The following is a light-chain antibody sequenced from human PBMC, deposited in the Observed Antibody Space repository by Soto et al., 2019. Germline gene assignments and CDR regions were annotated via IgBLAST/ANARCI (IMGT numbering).Light chain of an antibody. J-gene: IGKJ3*01. CDR2: GAS. CDR1: QSVRSSY. CDR3: HQYGDSPL. Sequence: EIVLTQSPGTLSFSPGKRATLSCRASQSVRSSYLAWYQQNPGQVPRLLIYGASIRATGIPDRFGGSGSGTDFTLTISRLEPEDFAVYYCHQYGDSPLFGPGTKVDIK. V-gene: IGKV3-20*01.